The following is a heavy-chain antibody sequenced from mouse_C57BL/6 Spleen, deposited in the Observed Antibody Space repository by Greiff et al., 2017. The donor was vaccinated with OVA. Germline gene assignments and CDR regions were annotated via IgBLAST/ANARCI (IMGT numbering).Heavy chain of an antibody. J-gene: IGHJ1*03. Sequence: EVHLVESGGGLVKPGGSLKLSCAASGFTISSYAMSWVRQTPEKRLEWVATISDGGSYTYYPDNVKGRFTISTDNAKTNLYLQMSHLKSEDTAMYDWARDTDYYGSTPSGYFDVWGTGTTVTVSS. CDR2: ISDGGSYT. V-gene: IGHV5-4*01. D-gene: IGHD1-1*01. CDR1: GFTISSYA. CDR3: ARDTDYYGSTPSGYFDV.